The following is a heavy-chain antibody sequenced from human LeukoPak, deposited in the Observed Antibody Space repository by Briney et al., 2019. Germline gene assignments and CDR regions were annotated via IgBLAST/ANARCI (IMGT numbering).Heavy chain of an antibody. Sequence: GPSGKVSCKASGYTFTGQDMHWVRQAPGQGLEWMGWINPNTGGTNYAQKFQGRVTMTRDTTISTAYMELNWLTSDDTAVYYCASYPRYMSSPPFDYWGQGTLVTVSS. CDR2: INPNTGGT. CDR1: GYTFTGQD. V-gene: IGHV1-2*02. D-gene: IGHD5-12*01. CDR3: ASYPRYMSSPPFDY. J-gene: IGHJ4*02.